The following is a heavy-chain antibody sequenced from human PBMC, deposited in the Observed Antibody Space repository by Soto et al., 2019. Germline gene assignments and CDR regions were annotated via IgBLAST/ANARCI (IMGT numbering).Heavy chain of an antibody. CDR3: AHRRRAPGIAAADDWFDP. V-gene: IGHV2-5*02. Sequence: QITLKESGPPLVKPTQTLTLTCTFSGFSLSTSGVGVGWIRQPPGKALEWLALIYWDDDKRYSPSLKSRLTITKDTSKNQVVLTMTNMDPVDTATYYCAHRRRAPGIAAADDWFDPWGQGTLVTVSS. D-gene: IGHD6-13*01. CDR1: GFSLSTSGVG. CDR2: IYWDDDK. J-gene: IGHJ5*02.